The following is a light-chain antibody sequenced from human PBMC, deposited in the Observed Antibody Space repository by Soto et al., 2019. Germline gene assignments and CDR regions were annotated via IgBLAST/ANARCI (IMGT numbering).Light chain of an antibody. CDR3: LQHNSYPLT. CDR2: AAS. CDR1: QSISIW. J-gene: IGKJ4*01. V-gene: IGKV1-5*01. Sequence: DIQMTQSPTTLPASVGDRVTITCRASQSISIWLAWYQQKPGKAPKLLIYAASSLQSGVPSRFSGSRSGTEFTLTISSLQPEDFATYYCLQHNSYPLTFGGGTKVDIK.